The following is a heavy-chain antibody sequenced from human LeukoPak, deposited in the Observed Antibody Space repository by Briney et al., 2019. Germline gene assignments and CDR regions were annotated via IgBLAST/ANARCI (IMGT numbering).Heavy chain of an antibody. V-gene: IGHV3-11*05. Sequence: GRFTISRGNAKNSLYLQMNSLRAEDTAVYYCARDGDYYFDYWGQGTLVTVSS. CDR3: ARDGDYYFDY. D-gene: IGHD4-17*01. J-gene: IGHJ4*02.